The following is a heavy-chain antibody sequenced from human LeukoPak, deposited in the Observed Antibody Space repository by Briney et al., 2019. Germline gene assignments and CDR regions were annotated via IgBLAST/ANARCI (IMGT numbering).Heavy chain of an antibody. J-gene: IGHJ4*02. Sequence: SETLSLTCAVYGGSFGRYYWSWIRQPPGKGLEWIGEINHSGSTNYNPSLKSRVTISVDTSKNQFSLKLSSVTAADTAVYYCARGHPFTTNPGLSPGPFDYWGQGTLVTVSS. CDR2: INHSGST. CDR1: GGSFGRYY. CDR3: ARGHPFTTNPGLSPGPFDY. D-gene: IGHD3-3*01. V-gene: IGHV4-34*01.